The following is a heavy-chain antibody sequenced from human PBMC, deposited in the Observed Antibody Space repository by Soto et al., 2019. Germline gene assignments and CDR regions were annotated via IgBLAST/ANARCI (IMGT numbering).Heavy chain of an antibody. D-gene: IGHD6-19*01. Sequence: EVQLLESGGGLVQPGGSLRLSCAASGFTFSTYAMNWVRQAPGKGLEWVSGISGSGDSTYYADSVKGRFTVSRDNSKNLLYLHMSSMRAEGPTAFYCANEGSGGWSFDDWGQGTLVTGSS. CDR2: ISGSGDST. CDR3: ANEGSGGWSFDD. V-gene: IGHV3-23*01. CDR1: GFTFSTYA. J-gene: IGHJ4*02.